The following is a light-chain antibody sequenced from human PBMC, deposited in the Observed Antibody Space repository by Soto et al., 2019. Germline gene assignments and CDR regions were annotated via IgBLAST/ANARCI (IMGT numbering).Light chain of an antibody. Sequence: AIQLTQSPSSLSASVGDRVTITCRASQDISTLFAWYQQKPGKAPKLLIYDASSLESGVPSRFSGSGSGADFTLTISSLQHEDFDTYYCQHFKSFPITLGQGTRLEIK. V-gene: IGKV1-13*02. CDR2: DAS. CDR3: QHFKSFPIT. J-gene: IGKJ5*01. CDR1: QDISTL.